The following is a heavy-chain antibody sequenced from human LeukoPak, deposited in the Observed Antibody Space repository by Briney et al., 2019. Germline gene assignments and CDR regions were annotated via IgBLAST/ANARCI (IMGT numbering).Heavy chain of an antibody. V-gene: IGHV5-51*01. D-gene: IGHD2-15*01. Sequence: GESLKISCKGSGYSFTSYWIGWVRQMPGKGLEWMGIIYPGDSDTGYSPSFQGQVTISADKSISTAYLQWSSLEASDTAMYYCARRLRCSGGSCYGSDYWGQGTLVTVSS. CDR2: IYPGDSDT. CDR1: GYSFTSYW. CDR3: ARRLRCSGGSCYGSDY. J-gene: IGHJ4*02.